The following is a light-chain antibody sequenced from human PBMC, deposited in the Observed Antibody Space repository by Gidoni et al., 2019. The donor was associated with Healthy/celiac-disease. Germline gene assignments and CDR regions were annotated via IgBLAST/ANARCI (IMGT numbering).Light chain of an antibody. V-gene: IGLV2-14*01. J-gene: IGLJ1*01. CDR3: SSYTSSSTLYV. Sequence: QSALTQPASVSGSPGQSITISCTGTSSDVGGYNYVSWYQQPPGKANKLMIYQVSNRPSGVSNRCSGSKSGNTASLTISGLQAEDEADYYCSSYTSSSTLYVFGTGTKVTVL. CDR1: SSDVGGYNY. CDR2: QVS.